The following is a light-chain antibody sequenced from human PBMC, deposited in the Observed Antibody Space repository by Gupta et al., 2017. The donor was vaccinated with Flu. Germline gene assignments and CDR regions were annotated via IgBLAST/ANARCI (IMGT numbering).Light chain of an antibody. CDR3: SSDAGSSNCVV. CDR2: EVT. J-gene: IGLJ2*01. V-gene: IGLV2-8*01. CDR1: NDDVGGYNY. Sequence: QSALTQPPSASGSPGQSVTISCTGTNDDVGGYNYVSCHRQEPGKAPKTLIFEVTKRPSGVPDRFSGSKSGNTASLTVSGLQAEDEADYYCSSDAGSSNCVVFGGGTKLTVL.